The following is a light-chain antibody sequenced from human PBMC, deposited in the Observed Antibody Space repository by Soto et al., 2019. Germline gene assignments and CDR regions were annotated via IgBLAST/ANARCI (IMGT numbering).Light chain of an antibody. V-gene: IGKV3-15*01. J-gene: IGKJ4*01. CDR2: GAS. CDR1: QSVSSN. Sequence: ETVMTQSPATLSVSPGERATLSCRASQSVSSNLAWYQQRPGQAPRLLIYGASTRATGVPARFSGSGSGTEFALTISSLQSEDFAVYYCQPYNNWPLTFGGGTKVEIK. CDR3: QPYNNWPLT.